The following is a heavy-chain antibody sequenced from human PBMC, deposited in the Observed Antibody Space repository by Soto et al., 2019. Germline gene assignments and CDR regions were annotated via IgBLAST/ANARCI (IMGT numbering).Heavy chain of an antibody. V-gene: IGHV3-23*01. CDR1: GFTFSSYA. Sequence: EVQLLESGGGLVQPGGSLRLSCAASGFTFSSYAMSWVRQAPGKGLEWVSAISGSGGSTYYADSVKGRFTISRDNSKNTLYLQMNSLRAEDTAVYYCARSDCSGGSCYLAFDIWGQGTMVTVSS. J-gene: IGHJ3*02. D-gene: IGHD2-15*01. CDR2: ISGSGGST. CDR3: ARSDCSGGSCYLAFDI.